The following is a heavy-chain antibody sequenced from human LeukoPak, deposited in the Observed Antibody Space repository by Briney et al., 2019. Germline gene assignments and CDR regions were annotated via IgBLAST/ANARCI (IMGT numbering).Heavy chain of an antibody. CDR3: ARTRAGIAVAGTIDI. D-gene: IGHD6-19*01. CDR2: IYDSGST. Sequence: PSETLSLTCTVSGGSISSSSYYWGWIRQPPGKGLEWNGSIYDSGSTYYNPSLKSRVTISVDTSKNQFSLKLSSVTAADTAVYYCARTRAGIAVAGTIDIWGQGTMVTVSS. V-gene: IGHV4-39*07. CDR1: GGSISSSSYY. J-gene: IGHJ3*02.